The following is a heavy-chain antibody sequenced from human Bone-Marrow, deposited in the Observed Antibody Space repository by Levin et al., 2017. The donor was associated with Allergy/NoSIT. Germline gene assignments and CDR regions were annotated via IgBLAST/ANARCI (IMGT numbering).Heavy chain of an antibody. CDR1: GFTVSNNY. D-gene: IGHD1-14*01. CDR2: IYSGGST. V-gene: IGHV3-66*02. CDR3: ARIDLITGIDY. J-gene: IGHJ4*02. Sequence: TGGSLRLSCVVSGFTVSNNYMSWVRQAPGKGLEWVSVIYSGGSTYYADSVKGRLTISRDNSKNTVYLQMNSLRAEDTAVYYCARIDLITGIDYWGQGTLVTVSS.